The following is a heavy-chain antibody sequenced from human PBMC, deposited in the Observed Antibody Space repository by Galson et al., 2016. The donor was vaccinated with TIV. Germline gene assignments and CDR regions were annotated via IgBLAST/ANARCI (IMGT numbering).Heavy chain of an antibody. Sequence: SLRLSCAASGLSVSINYVTWVRQAPGKGLERVSLISDGGKTYYSDSVRGRFTISRDNSKNTLYLQMNGLRAEDSAVYYCARDRVVDGYYYYYYYGLDVWGQGTAVTVSS. CDR1: GLSVSINY. V-gene: IGHV3-66*02. CDR3: ARDRVVDGYYYYYYYGLDV. CDR2: ISDGGKT. D-gene: IGHD3-22*01. J-gene: IGHJ6*02.